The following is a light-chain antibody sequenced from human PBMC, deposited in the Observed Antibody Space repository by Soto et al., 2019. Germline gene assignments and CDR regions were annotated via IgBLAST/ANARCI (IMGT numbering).Light chain of an antibody. CDR1: QSVSSY. CDR2: DAS. CDR3: QQRSNWPPYT. Sequence: EIVLTQSPATLSLSPGERATLSCRASQSVSSYLAWYQQKPGQAPRLLIYDASNRAPGIPARFSGSGSGTDFTLTISSLAPDDFAVYYCQQRSNWPPYTFGQGTKLEIK. V-gene: IGKV3-11*01. J-gene: IGKJ2*01.